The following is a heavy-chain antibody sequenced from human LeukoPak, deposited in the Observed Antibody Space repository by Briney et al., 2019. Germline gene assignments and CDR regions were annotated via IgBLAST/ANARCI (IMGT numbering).Heavy chain of an antibody. V-gene: IGHV3-9*01. D-gene: IGHD3-3*01. CDR1: GFTFDDYA. J-gene: IGHJ4*02. CDR3: AKDWSGTAGYYFDY. CDR2: ISWNSGSI. Sequence: GRSLRLSCAASGFTFDDYAMHWVRQAPGKGLEWVSGISWNSGSIGYADSVKGRFTISRDNAKNSLYLQMNSLRAEDTALYYCAKDWSGTAGYYFDYWGQGTLVTVSS.